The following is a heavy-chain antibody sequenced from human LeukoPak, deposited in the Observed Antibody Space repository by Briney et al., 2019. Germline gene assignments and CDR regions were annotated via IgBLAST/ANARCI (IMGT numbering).Heavy chain of an antibody. J-gene: IGHJ4*02. Sequence: MTSETLSLTCTVSAGSISSYYWSWIRQPPGKGLEWIGHIYDSGSTNYNPSLKSRVTIPVDTSKNQFSLKLSSVTAADTAVYYCAREFSWSGFFDYWGQGTLVTVSS. CDR1: AGSISSYY. V-gene: IGHV4-59*01. CDR2: IYDSGST. D-gene: IGHD3-3*01. CDR3: AREFSWSGFFDY.